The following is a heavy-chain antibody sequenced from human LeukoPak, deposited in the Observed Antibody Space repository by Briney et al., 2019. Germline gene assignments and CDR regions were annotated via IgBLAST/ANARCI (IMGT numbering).Heavy chain of an antibody. D-gene: IGHD3-16*01. CDR3: ARFPFTFGGVPYYFDY. CDR1: GYRFTSYW. V-gene: IGHV5-51*01. CDR2: IYPGDSDT. Sequence: GGSLKISFKGSGYRFTSYWIGWVRPRPGKGLEGMGIIYPGDSDTRYSPSFQGQVTISADKSISTAYLQWSSLKASDTAMYYCARFPFTFGGVPYYFDYWGQGTLVTVSS. J-gene: IGHJ4*02.